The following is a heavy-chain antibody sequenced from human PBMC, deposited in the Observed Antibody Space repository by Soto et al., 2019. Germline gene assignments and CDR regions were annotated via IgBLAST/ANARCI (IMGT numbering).Heavy chain of an antibody. V-gene: IGHV5-51*01. CDR1: GYSFTSYW. CDR3: ARPITTSTPIGYYFDC. D-gene: IGHD3-16*01. Sequence: GESLKISCKGSGYSFTSYWIGWVRQMPGKGLEWMGIIYPGDSDTRYSPSFQGQVTISADKSISTAYLQWSSLKASDTAMYYCARPITTSTPIGYYFDCWGQGTLVTVSS. J-gene: IGHJ4*02. CDR2: IYPGDSDT.